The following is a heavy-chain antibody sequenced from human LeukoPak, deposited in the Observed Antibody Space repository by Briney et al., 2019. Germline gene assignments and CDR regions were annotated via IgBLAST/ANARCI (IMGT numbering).Heavy chain of an antibody. CDR1: GYSISSGYY. J-gene: IGHJ3*02. D-gene: IGHD5-24*01. V-gene: IGHV4-38-2*02. CDR2: IYHSGST. CDR3: ARSGDGYNEAGAFDI. Sequence: SETLSLTCTVSGYSISSGYYWGWIRQPPGKGLEWIGSIYHSGSTYYNPSLKSRVTISVDTSKNQFSLKLSSVTAADTAVYYCARSGDGYNEAGAFDIWGQGTMVTVSS.